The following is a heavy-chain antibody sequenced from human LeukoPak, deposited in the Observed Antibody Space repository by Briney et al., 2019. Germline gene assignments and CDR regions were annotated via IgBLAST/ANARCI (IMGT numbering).Heavy chain of an antibody. CDR3: ATGPGIAVAGTSSYFDY. V-gene: IGHV3-21*04. J-gene: IGHJ4*02. CDR1: GFTFSSYS. Sequence: GGSLRLSCAASGFTFSSYSMNWVRQAPGKGLEWVSSISSSSSYIYYADSVKGRFTISRDNSKNTLYLQMNSLRAEDTAVYYCATGPGIAVAGTSSYFDYWGQGTLVTASS. CDR2: ISSSSSYI. D-gene: IGHD6-19*01.